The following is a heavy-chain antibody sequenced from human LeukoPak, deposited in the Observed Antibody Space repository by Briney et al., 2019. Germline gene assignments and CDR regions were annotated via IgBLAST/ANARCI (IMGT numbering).Heavy chain of an antibody. CDR3: AREVFQSGYVSEAFDT. V-gene: IGHV3-30-3*01. D-gene: IGHD3-16*01. CDR1: GFTFSSYA. J-gene: IGHJ3*02. Sequence: QAGGSLRLSCAASGFTFSSYAMPWVRQAPGKGLEWVAVISYDGSNKYYADSVKGRFTISRDNSKNTLYLQMNSLRAEDTAVYYCAREVFQSGYVSEAFDTWGQGTMVTVSS. CDR2: ISYDGSNK.